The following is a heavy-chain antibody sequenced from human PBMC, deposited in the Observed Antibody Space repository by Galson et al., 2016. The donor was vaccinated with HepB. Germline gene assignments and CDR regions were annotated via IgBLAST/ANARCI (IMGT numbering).Heavy chain of an antibody. J-gene: IGHJ4*02. CDR1: GFIVSDNY. CDR2: IHSGTST. CDR3: ARIHTGDGSGWRPFDF. V-gene: IGHV3-53*01. Sequence: SLRLSCAVSGFIVSDNYMSWVRQTPGKGLEWVSSIHSGTSTYYTDSVKGRFTISRDNSKNTMYLQMNSLRVEDTAVYYCARIHTGDGSGWRPFDFWGQGTLVSVSS. D-gene: IGHD6-19*01.